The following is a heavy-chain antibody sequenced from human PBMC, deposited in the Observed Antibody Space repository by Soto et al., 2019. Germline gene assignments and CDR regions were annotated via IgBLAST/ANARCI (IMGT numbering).Heavy chain of an antibody. CDR3: ARDPLEWEQLLDY. CDR1: GFIFSNYY. J-gene: IGHJ4*02. D-gene: IGHD1-1*01. Sequence: GGSLRLSCAASGFIFSNYYMGGVRQAPGKGLEWVANMNQDGGLKYYVDSVKGRFTISRDNAKNSLYLQMENLRAEDTAVYYCARDPLEWEQLLDYWGQGILVTVSS. V-gene: IGHV3-7*04. CDR2: MNQDGGLK.